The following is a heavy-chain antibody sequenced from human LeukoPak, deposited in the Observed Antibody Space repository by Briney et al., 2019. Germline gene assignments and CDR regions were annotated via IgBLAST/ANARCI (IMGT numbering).Heavy chain of an antibody. V-gene: IGHV4-39*01. CDR3: ARPHNFGVVIPGWFDP. CDR2: IYYSGTT. Sequence: SETLSLTCTVSGVSINSTSYYWGWIRQPPGKGLEWIGSIYYSGTTYYNPSLKSRVTISVNTSKNQFSLKLNSVTAADTAVYYCARPHNFGVVIPGWFDPWGQGTLVTVSS. CDR1: GVSINSTSYY. D-gene: IGHD3-3*01. J-gene: IGHJ5*02.